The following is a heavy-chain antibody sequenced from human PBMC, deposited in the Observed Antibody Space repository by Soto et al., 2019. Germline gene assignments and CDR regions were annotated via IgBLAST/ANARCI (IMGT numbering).Heavy chain of an antibody. CDR2: ISYDGNNK. CDR1: EFTFSSYG. Sequence: QVRLVESGGGVVQPGRSLTLSCAASEFTFSSYGIHWVRQAPGKGLEWVAIISYDGNNKQYADSVKGRFTISRDNSKSTVHLQMNSLRVEDTAVYYCARDTYYHDSSGYYVFDYWGQGTLVTVSS. D-gene: IGHD3-22*01. J-gene: IGHJ4*02. V-gene: IGHV3-30*03. CDR3: ARDTYYHDSSGYYVFDY.